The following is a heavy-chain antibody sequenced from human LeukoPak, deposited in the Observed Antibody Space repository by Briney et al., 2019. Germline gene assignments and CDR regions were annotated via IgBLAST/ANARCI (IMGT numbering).Heavy chain of an antibody. D-gene: IGHD3-22*01. J-gene: IGHJ4*02. CDR2: ISSSGDYT. CDR3: AKPRYDSSGYSFDY. Sequence: GGSLRLSCAASGFRFSFDSYAMSWVRQAPGKGLEWVSAISSSGDYTYYADSVKGRFTISRDNSKNTLYLQMNSLRAEDTAVYYCAKPRYDSSGYSFDYWGQGTLVTVSS. V-gene: IGHV3-23*01. CDR1: GFRFSFDSYA.